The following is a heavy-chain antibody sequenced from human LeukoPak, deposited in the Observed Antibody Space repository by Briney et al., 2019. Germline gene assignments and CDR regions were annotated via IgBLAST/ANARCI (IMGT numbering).Heavy chain of an antibody. CDR3: ARDRHYYYMDV. CDR2: ISSSGSTI. J-gene: IGHJ6*03. V-gene: IGHV3-11*04. CDR1: GFTFSDYY. Sequence: GGSLRLSCAASGFTFSDYYMSWIRQAPGKGLEWVSYISSSGSTIYYADSVKGRFTISRDNAKNSLHLQMNSLRAEDTAVYYCARDRHYYYMDVWGKGTTVTVSS.